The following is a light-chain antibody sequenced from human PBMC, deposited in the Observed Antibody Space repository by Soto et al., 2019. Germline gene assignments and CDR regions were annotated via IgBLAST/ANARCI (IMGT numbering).Light chain of an antibody. CDR3: QQYDYSRT. V-gene: IGKV1-5*01. CDR1: QSVSDS. J-gene: IGKJ1*01. Sequence: DIQMTQSPSTRSASVGDTVTITCRASQSVSDSLAWYQVKPGEAPKLLIFDVSNLETGVPSRFSGSGSGTEFSLTIRGLQPDDFATYYCQQYDYSRTFGQGTKADIK. CDR2: DVS.